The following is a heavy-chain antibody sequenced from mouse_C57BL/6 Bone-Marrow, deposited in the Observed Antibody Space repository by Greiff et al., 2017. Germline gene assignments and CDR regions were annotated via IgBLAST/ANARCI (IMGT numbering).Heavy chain of an antibody. CDR3: AREGGITTVVATGYFDV. V-gene: IGHV3-6*01. CDR1: GYSITSGYY. Sequence: EVQLVESGPGLVKPSQSLSLTCSVTGYSITSGYYWNWIRQFPGNKLEWMGYISYDGSNNYNPSLKNRISITRDTSKNQFFLKLNSVTTEDTATYYCAREGGITTVVATGYFDVWGTGTTVTVSS. D-gene: IGHD1-1*01. CDR2: ISYDGSN. J-gene: IGHJ1*03.